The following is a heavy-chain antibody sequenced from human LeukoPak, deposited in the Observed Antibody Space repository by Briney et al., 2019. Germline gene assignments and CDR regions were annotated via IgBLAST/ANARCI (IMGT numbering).Heavy chain of an antibody. V-gene: IGHV1-2*02. CDR2: INPNSGGT. D-gene: IGHD3-22*01. Sequence: ASVKVSCKASGYTFTGYYMHWVRQAPGQGLEWMGWINPNSGGTNYAQKFQGRVTMTRDTSICTAYMELSRLRSDDTAVYYCARLSSYDRHENDYWGQGTLVTVSS. J-gene: IGHJ4*02. CDR1: GYTFTGYY. CDR3: ARLSSYDRHENDY.